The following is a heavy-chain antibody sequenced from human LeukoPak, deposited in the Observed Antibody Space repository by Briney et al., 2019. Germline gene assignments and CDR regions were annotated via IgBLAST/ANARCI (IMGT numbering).Heavy chain of an antibody. V-gene: IGHV1-2*02. J-gene: IGHJ4*01. D-gene: IGHD2-8*01. CDR3: ARGGCTNGVCYVDY. Sequence: ASVKVSCKASGYTFTGYYMHWLRQAPGQGLGWMGWINPNSGGTNYAQKFQGRVTMTRDTYISTAYMELSRLRSDDTAVYYCARGGCTNGVCYVDYWGQGTLVTGSS. CDR2: INPNSGGT. CDR1: GYTFTGYY.